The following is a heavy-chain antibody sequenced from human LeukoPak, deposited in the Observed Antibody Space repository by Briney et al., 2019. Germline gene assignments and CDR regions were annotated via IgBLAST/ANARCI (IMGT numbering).Heavy chain of an antibody. J-gene: IGHJ4*02. Sequence: ASVKVSCKASGYTFTSYDINWVRQATGQGLEWMGWMNPNSGNTGYAQKFQGRVTMTRNTSISTAYMELSSLRSDDTAVYYCARATPKYCSGGSCYSVYWGQGTLVTVSS. CDR2: MNPNSGNT. CDR3: ARATPKYCSGGSCYSVY. V-gene: IGHV1-8*01. D-gene: IGHD2-15*01. CDR1: GYTFTSYD.